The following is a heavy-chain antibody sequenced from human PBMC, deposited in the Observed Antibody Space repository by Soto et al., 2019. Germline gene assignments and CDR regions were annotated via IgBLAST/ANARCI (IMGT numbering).Heavy chain of an antibody. CDR2: ISSSSSYI. CDR3: ARDGVFGVVGMDV. Sequence: EVQLVESGGGLVKPGGSLRLSCAASGFTFSSYSMNWVRQAPGKGLEWVSSISSSSSYIYYADSVKGRFTISTDNAKNSLYLQMNSLRAEDTAVYYCARDGVFGVVGMDVWGQGTTVTVSS. D-gene: IGHD3-3*01. V-gene: IGHV3-21*01. J-gene: IGHJ6*02. CDR1: GFTFSSYS.